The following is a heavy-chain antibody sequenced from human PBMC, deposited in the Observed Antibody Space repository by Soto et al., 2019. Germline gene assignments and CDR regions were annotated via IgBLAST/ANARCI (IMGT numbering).Heavy chain of an antibody. CDR2: MNANSGST. CDR3: SSRVGPPAVDSAH. J-gene: IGHJ4*02. Sequence: QVQLVQSGAELKKPGASVKVSCKASGYTFTSYDGNWVRLAPGQGLEWMGWMNANSGSTDYAQKFQGRVTMTINISISTAYMELRSLSSEDTAVYYCSSRVGPPAVDSAHWGQGTLVTVSS. CDR1: GYTFTSYD. V-gene: IGHV1-8*01. D-gene: IGHD1-26*01.